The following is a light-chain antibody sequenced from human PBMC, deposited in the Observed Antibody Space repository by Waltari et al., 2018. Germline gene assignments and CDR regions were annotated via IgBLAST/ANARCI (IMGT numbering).Light chain of an antibody. CDR3: QKYYSTPWT. CDR2: WAS. V-gene: IGKV4-1*01. J-gene: IGKJ1*01. Sequence: DIVMTQSPDSLAVSLGERATINCRSSRSVLYSSNNKKYITWYQQKPGQPPKLLIYWASTRESGVPDRFSGSGSGTDFTLTISSLQAEDVAVYYCQKYYSTPWTFGQGTKVEIK. CDR1: RSVLYSSNNKKY.